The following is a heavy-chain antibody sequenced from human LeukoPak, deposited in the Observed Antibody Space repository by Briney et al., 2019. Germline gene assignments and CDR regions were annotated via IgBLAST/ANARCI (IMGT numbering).Heavy chain of an antibody. Sequence: SVKVSCNASGGTFSSYAISWVRQAPGQGLEWMGGIIPIFGTANDAQKFQGRVTITADESTSTAYMELSSLRSEDTAVYYCARDGLTPRDYYGSGYYFDYWGQGTLVTVSS. CDR1: GGTFSSYA. V-gene: IGHV1-69*13. CDR2: IIPIFGTA. J-gene: IGHJ4*02. D-gene: IGHD3-10*01. CDR3: ARDGLTPRDYYGSGYYFDY.